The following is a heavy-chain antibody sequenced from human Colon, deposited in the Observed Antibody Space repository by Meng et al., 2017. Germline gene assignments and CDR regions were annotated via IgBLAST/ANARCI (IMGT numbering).Heavy chain of an antibody. D-gene: IGHD1-20*01. CDR2: LGGGDDI. CDR3: VKDRETYNSVWDAFDI. V-gene: IGHV3-23*01. Sequence: GESLKISCAASGFAFDTYAMSWVRQAPGKGLEWVSSLGGGDDIFYADSVKGHFTISRDNSKNKPYLQMNSLRAEDTAVYYCVKDRETYNSVWDAFDIWGQGTMVTVSS. J-gene: IGHJ3*02. CDR1: GFAFDTYA.